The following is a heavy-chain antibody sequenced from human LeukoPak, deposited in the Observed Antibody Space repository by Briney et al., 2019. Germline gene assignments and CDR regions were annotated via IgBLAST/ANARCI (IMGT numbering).Heavy chain of an antibody. CDR3: AKNGDRGAYCSGGSCYPYFYYYMDV. D-gene: IGHD2-15*01. Sequence: GGSLRLSCAASGFTFSNYAMCWVRQAPGKGLEWASAISGSGGGTYYADSVKGRFTISRDNSKNTLYVQMNSLRAEDTAIYYCAKNGDRGAYCSGGSCYPYFYYYMDVWGKGTTVTISS. CDR2: ISGSGGGT. V-gene: IGHV3-23*01. CDR1: GFTFSNYA. J-gene: IGHJ6*03.